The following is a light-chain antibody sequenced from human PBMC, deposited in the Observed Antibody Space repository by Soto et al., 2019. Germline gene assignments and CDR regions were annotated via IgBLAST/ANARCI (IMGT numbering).Light chain of an antibody. V-gene: IGKV3-15*01. CDR2: GAS. Sequence: EIVMTQSPATLSVSPGERATLSCRASQSVTSNLAWYQQKPGQAPRLLIFGASTRATAFPARFSGSGSGTEFTLTITSLQSEDFAVYDCQQYNDWPRTFGQGTKVEIK. CDR1: QSVTSN. J-gene: IGKJ1*01. CDR3: QQYNDWPRT.